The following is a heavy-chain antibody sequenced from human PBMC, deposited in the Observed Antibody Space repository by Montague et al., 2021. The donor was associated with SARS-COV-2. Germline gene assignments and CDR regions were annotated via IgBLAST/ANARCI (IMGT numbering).Heavy chain of an antibody. V-gene: IGHV4-39*02. J-gene: IGHJ3*02. CDR1: GGSISSSNYY. CDR3: ARRGRKLLPVATTIGGFDN. CDR2: IYDSGST. Sequence: SETLSLTCTVSGGSISSSNYYWDWIRQPPGKGLEWIGSIYDSGSTYYXXXLKSRVTISVDTSKNHFSLKLTSVTAADTAVYYCARRGRKLLPVATTIGGFDNWGQGTMVTVSS. D-gene: IGHD5-12*01.